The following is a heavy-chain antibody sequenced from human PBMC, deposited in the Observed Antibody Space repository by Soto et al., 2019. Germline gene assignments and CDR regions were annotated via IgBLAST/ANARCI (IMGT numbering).Heavy chain of an antibody. J-gene: IGHJ5*02. V-gene: IGHV6-1*01. Sequence: SQTLSLTCAISGDSVSSNSAAWNWIRQSPSRGLEWLGRTYYRSKWYNDYAVSVKSRITINPDTSKNQFSLQLNSVTPEDTAVYYCVVGSSSSTGENWFDPWGQGTLVTVSS. CDR1: GDSVSSNSAA. CDR3: VVGSSSSTGENWFDP. CDR2: TYYRSKWYN. D-gene: IGHD6-6*01.